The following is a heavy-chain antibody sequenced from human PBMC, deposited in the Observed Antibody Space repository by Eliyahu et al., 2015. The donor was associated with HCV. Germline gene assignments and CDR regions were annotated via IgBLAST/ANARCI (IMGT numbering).Heavy chain of an antibody. V-gene: IGHV3-23*01. J-gene: IGHJ4*02. Sequence: KGLEWVSGISGTGASTYYADSVKGRFTISRDSSKNTLYLQMNSLRAEDTAIYFCAKDRVVVVSGAHDYWGQGTLVTVSS. D-gene: IGHD2-2*01. CDR3: AKDRVVVVSGAHDY. CDR2: ISGTGAST.